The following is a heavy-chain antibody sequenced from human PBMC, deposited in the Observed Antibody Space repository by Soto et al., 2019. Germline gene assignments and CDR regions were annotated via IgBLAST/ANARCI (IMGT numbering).Heavy chain of an antibody. J-gene: IGHJ4*02. CDR3: ARDPGNYS. CDR2: ISAYNGNT. CDR1: GYTFTSYG. V-gene: IGHV1-18*01. D-gene: IGHD1-7*01. Sequence: EASVKVSCKASGYTFTSYGISWVRQAPGQGLEWMGLISAYNGNTNYAQKIQGRVNMNPDPSTSTAFMELRSLRSDDTAVYYCARDPGNYSWGQGTLVTVSS.